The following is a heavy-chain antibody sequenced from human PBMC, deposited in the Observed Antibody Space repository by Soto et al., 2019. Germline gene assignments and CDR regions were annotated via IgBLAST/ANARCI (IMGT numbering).Heavy chain of an antibody. CDR2: TYYRSKWYN. Sequence: PSQTLSLTCVISGDSVSSNSAAWNWIRQSPSRGLEWLGRTYYRSKWYNDYAVSVKSRITINPDTSKNQFSLQLNSVTPEDTAVYYCARGSIAARGAWFDPWGQGTLVTVSS. CDR3: ARGSIAARGAWFDP. V-gene: IGHV6-1*01. J-gene: IGHJ5*02. CDR1: GDSVSSNSAA. D-gene: IGHD6-6*01.